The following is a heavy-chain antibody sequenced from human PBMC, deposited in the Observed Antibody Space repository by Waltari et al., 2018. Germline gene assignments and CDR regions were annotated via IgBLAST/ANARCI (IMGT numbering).Heavy chain of an antibody. CDR1: GYIFTTYS. CDR2: IRARNGKT. D-gene: IGHD4-17*01. CDR3: ATRRSAVRFDP. V-gene: IGHV1-18*01. J-gene: IGHJ5*02. Sequence: QVQLVQSGTEVKKPGASVRVSCKTSGYIFTTYSISWVRQAPGQGLEWMGGIRARNGKTSYAQDRQGRVTMTTDTSTNTAYMELRSLTSDDTAVYYCATRRSAVRFDPWGQGTLVIVSS.